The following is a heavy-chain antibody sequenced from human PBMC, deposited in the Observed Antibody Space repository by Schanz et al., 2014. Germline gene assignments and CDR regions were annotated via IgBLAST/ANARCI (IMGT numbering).Heavy chain of an antibody. CDR3: AREWGGDSGSVTYYEYYFDY. D-gene: IGHD3-10*01. J-gene: IGHJ4*02. V-gene: IGHV1-2*06. Sequence: QVQLVESGSELKKPGASVKVSCKASGYTLTHYAMNWVRQAPGQGLEWMGRINPNYGGTNNAQKFQDRVTMTRDTSINTAYMELSRLTSDDTAVYYCAREWGGDSGSVTYYEYYFDYWGQGTLVTVSS. CDR1: GYTLTHYA. CDR2: INPNYGGT.